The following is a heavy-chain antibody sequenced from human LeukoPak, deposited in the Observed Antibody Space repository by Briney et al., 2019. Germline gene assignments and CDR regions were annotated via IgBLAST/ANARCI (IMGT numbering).Heavy chain of an antibody. CDR1: GFTFSSYA. Sequence: GGSLRLSCAASGFTFSSYAMSWVRQAPGKGLEWVSAISGSGGSTYYADSVKGRFTISRDNSKNTLYLQMNSLRAEDTAVYYCATQREVVVVPAASFDYWGQGTLVTVSS. J-gene: IGHJ4*02. CDR2: ISGSGGST. CDR3: ATQREVVVVPAASFDY. D-gene: IGHD2-2*01. V-gene: IGHV3-23*01.